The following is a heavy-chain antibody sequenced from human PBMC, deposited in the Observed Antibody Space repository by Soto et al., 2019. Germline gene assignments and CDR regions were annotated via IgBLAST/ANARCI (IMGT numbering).Heavy chain of an antibody. Sequence: QVRLVQSGAEVKKPGASVKVCCKASGYTFTSYGISWERQAPGQGLEWMGWISAYNGNTNYAQKLQGRVTTNTDTATGTAHMELRSLRSDDTAVYFCASDSRRISMVRVVIIVGDPFDSWGQGTLVTVSS. J-gene: IGHJ4*02. CDR1: GYTFTSYG. CDR2: ISAYNGNT. CDR3: ASDSRRISMVRVVIIVGDPFDS. V-gene: IGHV1-18*01. D-gene: IGHD3-10*01.